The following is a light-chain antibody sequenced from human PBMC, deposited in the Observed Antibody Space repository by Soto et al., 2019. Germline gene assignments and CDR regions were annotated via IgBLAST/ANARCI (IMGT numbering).Light chain of an antibody. Sequence: QSVLTQPRSVSGSPGQSVTISCTGTSSDVGGYNYVSWYQQHPGKAPKLMIYDVSKRPPGVPDRFSGSKSGNTASLTISGLQAEDEADYYCSSYTSSSTLYAFGTG. CDR1: SSDVGGYNY. CDR2: DVS. V-gene: IGLV2-11*01. J-gene: IGLJ1*01. CDR3: SSYTSSSTLYA.